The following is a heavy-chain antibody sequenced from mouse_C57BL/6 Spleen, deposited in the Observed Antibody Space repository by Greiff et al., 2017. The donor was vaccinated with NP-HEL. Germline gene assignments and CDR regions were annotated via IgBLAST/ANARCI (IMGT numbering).Heavy chain of an antibody. CDR1: GYTFTDYY. V-gene: IGHV1-19*01. J-gene: IGHJ4*01. CDR3: ASNSYAMDY. Sequence: EVQLQQSGPVLVKPGASVKMSCKASGYTFTDYYMNWVKQSHGKSLEWIGVINPYNGGTSYNQKFKGKATLNVDKSSSTAYMELNSLTSEDSAVYYCASNSYAMDYWGQGTSVTVSS. D-gene: IGHD1-3*01. CDR2: INPYNGGT.